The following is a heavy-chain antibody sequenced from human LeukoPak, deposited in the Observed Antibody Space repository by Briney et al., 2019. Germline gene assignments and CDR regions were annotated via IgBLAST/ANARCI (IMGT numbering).Heavy chain of an antibody. CDR2: LPPDELDI. CDR1: GFTFTNYW. CDR3: AIDGAEGFDY. D-gene: IGHD4/OR15-4a*01. J-gene: IGHJ4*02. Sequence: GGSLRLSCAASGFTFTNYWMHWVRQAPGMGLVWVSRLPPDELDIIYADSVKGRFTISRDNSKNTLYLQMNSLRAEDTAVYYCAIDGAEGFDYWGQGTLVTVSS. V-gene: IGHV3-74*01.